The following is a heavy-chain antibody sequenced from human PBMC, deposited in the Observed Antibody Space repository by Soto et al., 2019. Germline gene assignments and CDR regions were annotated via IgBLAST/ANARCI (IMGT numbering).Heavy chain of an antibody. CDR1: GFTFSSYA. CDR3: ATMGRLHGMDV. D-gene: IGHD2-15*01. V-gene: IGHV3-30-3*01. CDR2: ISYDGSNK. Sequence: QVQLVESGGGVVQPGRSLRLSCAAYGFTFSSYAMHWVRQAPGKGLEWVAVISYDGSNKYYADSVKGRFTISRDNSKNTLYLQMNSLRAEDTAVYYCATMGRLHGMDVWGQGTTVTVSS. J-gene: IGHJ6*02.